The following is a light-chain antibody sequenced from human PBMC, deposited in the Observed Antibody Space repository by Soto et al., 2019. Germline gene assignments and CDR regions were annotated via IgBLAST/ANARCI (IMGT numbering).Light chain of an antibody. V-gene: IGKV3-20*01. J-gene: IGKJ3*01. CDR3: QPYGRLPRT. Sequence: EIVLTQSPGTVSLSPGERYTLSCMASQSVSSSLAWYQQQPGQAPRLLIYGASSRATGITDRFSGSGSGTDFTLTISRLEPEDFAVYYCQPYGRLPRTVGPVTKVDIK. CDR2: GAS. CDR1: QSVSSS.